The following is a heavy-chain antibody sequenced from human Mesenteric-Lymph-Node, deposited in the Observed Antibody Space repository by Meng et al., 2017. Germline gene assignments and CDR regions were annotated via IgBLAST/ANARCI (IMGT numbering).Heavy chain of an antibody. CDR2: ISAYNGNT. D-gene: IGHD3-22*01. CDR3: ARSPTYYYDSSGYYPFDY. Sequence: ASVKVSCKASGYTFTGYYMHWVRQAPGQGLEWMGWISAYNGNTNYAQKLQGRVTMTTDTSTSTAYMELRSLRSEDTAVYYCARSPTYYYDSSGYYPFDYWGQGTLVTVSS. J-gene: IGHJ4*02. V-gene: IGHV1-18*04. CDR1: GYTFTGYY.